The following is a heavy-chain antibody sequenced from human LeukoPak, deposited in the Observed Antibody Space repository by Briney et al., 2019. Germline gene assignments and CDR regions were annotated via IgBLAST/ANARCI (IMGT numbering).Heavy chain of an antibody. CDR2: ISSSGSTI. Sequence: GGSLRLSCAASGFTFSDYYMSWIRQAPGKGLEWVSYISSSGSTIYYADSVKGRCTISRDNSKNTLYLQMNSLRVEDTAVYYCARGLFLSGYLDAFDIWGQGTVVTVSS. CDR1: GFTFSDYY. J-gene: IGHJ3*02. CDR3: ARGLFLSGYLDAFDI. V-gene: IGHV3-11*01. D-gene: IGHD3-22*01.